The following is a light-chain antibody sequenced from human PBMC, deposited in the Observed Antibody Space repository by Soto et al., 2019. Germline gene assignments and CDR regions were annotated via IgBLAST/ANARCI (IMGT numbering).Light chain of an antibody. V-gene: IGKV1-5*01. J-gene: IGKJ1*01. CDR2: DAS. CDR1: QSIGTW. CDR3: QQYSDSSGA. Sequence: DIQMTQSPSSLSASVGDRVTITCGASQSIGTWLACYQQKPGKAPKLLIFDASTLESGVPSRFSGSGSGTGFTLTISSLQPDDFATYYCQQYSDSSGAFGQGTKVDIK.